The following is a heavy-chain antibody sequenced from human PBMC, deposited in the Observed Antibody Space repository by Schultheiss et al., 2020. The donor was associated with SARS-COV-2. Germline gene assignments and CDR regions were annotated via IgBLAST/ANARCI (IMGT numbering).Heavy chain of an antibody. J-gene: IGHJ4*02. Sequence: SETLSLTCTVSGGSISSGGYYWSWIRQPPGKGLEWIGYIYYSGSTYYNPSLKSRVTISVDTSKNQFSLKLSSVTAADTAVYYCARVQNYYGSGSHEDYWGQGTLVTVSS. CDR3: ARVQNYYGSGSHEDY. V-gene: IGHV4-31*03. CDR1: GGSISSGGYY. D-gene: IGHD3-10*01. CDR2: IYYSGST.